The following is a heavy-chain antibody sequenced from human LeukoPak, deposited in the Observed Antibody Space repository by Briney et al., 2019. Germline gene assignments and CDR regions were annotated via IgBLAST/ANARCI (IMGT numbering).Heavy chain of an antibody. CDR2: ISGSGGST. CDR1: GFTFSSYA. Sequence: GGSLRLSCAASGFTFSSYAMSWVRQAPGKGLEWVSAISGSGGSTYYADSVKGRFTISRDNSKNTLYQQMNSLRAEDTAVYYCAKSRSPYDSSGYCDYWGQGTLVTVSS. J-gene: IGHJ4*02. D-gene: IGHD3-22*01. V-gene: IGHV3-23*01. CDR3: AKSRSPYDSSGYCDY.